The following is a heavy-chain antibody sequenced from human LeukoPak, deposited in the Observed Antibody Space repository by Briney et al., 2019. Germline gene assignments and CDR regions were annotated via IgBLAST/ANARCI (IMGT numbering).Heavy chain of an antibody. Sequence: GGSLRLSCAASGFTFSSYSMNWVRQAPGKGLEWVSYIRSGSTTIYYADSVKGRFTISRDNAKNSLYLQMNSLRAEDTAVYYCARGAIVGGFRFYRGGQGTLVIVSS. J-gene: IGHJ4*02. CDR3: ARGAIVGGFRFYR. D-gene: IGHD1-26*01. V-gene: IGHV3-48*01. CDR2: IRSGSTTI. CDR1: GFTFSSYS.